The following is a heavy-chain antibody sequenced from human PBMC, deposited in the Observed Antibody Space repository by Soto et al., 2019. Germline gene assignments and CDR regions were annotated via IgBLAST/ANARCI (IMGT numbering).Heavy chain of an antibody. CDR1: GDCSSSSGYY. V-gene: IGHV4-39*01. J-gene: IGHJ4*01. CDR2: IYYSGST. Sequence: SETLSLTCTVYGDCSSSSGYYWGWIRQPPGKGLEWIGSIYYSGSTYYNPSLKSRVTISVDTSKNQFSLKLSSVTAADTAVYYCARQFTAPVAGSVYSHYWGHAPPVTVS. D-gene: IGHD6-19*01. CDR3: ARQFTAPVAGSVYSHY.